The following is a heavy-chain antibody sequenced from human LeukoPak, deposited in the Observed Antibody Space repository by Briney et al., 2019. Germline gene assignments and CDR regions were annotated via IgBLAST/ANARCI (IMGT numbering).Heavy chain of an antibody. D-gene: IGHD2-21*02. J-gene: IGHJ4*02. CDR2: TNWDGNTT. V-gene: IGHV3-43D*03. Sequence: GGSLRLSCDASGFTFDDYAMHWVRQAPGKGLEWVCLTNWDGNTTFCADSVKGRFTISRDNIKSSLFLQMNSLRPEDSALYYCAKGDSGHDPSIHPPGAFDYWGQGTLVTVSS. CDR3: AKGDSGHDPSIHPPGAFDY. CDR1: GFTFDDYA.